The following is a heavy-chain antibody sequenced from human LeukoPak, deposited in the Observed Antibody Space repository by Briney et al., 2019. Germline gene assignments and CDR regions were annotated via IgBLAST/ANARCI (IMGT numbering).Heavy chain of an antibody. V-gene: IGHV3-23*01. D-gene: IGHD3-22*01. J-gene: IGHJ4*02. CDR1: GFTFSSYG. CDR3: TTDGEDDSSGFYSDY. Sequence: PGGSLRLSCAASGFTFSSYGMSWVRQAPGKGLEWVSAISGSGGSTYYADSVKGRFTISRDNSKKTLYLQMNSLKTEDTAAYYCTTDGEDDSSGFYSDYWGQGTLVTVSS. CDR2: ISGSGGST.